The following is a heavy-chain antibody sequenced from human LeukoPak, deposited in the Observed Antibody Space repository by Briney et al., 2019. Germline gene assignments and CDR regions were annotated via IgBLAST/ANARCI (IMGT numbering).Heavy chain of an antibody. V-gene: IGHV4-39*07. CDR2: IYHSGST. CDR3: ARDIRGDYYFDY. J-gene: IGHJ4*02. CDR1: GGSISSSSYY. D-gene: IGHD4-17*01. Sequence: PSETLSLTCTVSGGSISSSSYYWGWIRQPPGKGLEWIGSIYHSGSTYYNPSLKSRVTISVDTSKNQFSLKLSSVTAADTAVYYCARDIRGDYYFDYWGQGTLVTVSS.